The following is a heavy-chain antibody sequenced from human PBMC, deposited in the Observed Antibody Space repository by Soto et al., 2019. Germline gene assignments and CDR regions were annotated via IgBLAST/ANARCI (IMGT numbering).Heavy chain of an antibody. V-gene: IGHV1-46*03. Sequence: QVQLVQPGAEVKKPGASVKFSCKASGYIFTNFYIHWVRQAPGQGLEWIGIINPNSGSTNYAQNSQGRVTMTRDTSTSTVYMDLSSLRSEDTAVYYCTRGLASGEYWGQGTLITVSS. J-gene: IGHJ4*02. D-gene: IGHD6-6*01. CDR1: GYIFTNFY. CDR3: TRGLASGEY. CDR2: INPNSGST.